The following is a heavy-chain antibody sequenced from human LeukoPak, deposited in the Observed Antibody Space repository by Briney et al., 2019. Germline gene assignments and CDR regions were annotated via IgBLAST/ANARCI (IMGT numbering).Heavy chain of an antibody. Sequence: GSSVTVSCKASGGTFSSYAISWVRQAPGQGLEWMGRIFPIFATANYAQKFQGRVTITADESTSTAYMELSSRRSEDTAVYYCARESGSYEAYFDYWGQGTLVTVSS. V-gene: IGHV1-69*15. CDR1: GGTFSSYA. D-gene: IGHD1-26*01. CDR3: ARESGSYEAYFDY. J-gene: IGHJ4*02. CDR2: IFPIFATA.